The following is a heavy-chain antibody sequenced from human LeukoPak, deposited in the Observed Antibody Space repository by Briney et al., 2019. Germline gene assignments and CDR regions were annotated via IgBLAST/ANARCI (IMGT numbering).Heavy chain of an antibody. CDR3: AADWGGSYYFDY. CDR2: IVVGSGNT. Sequence: SVKVSFKASGFTFTSSAVQWVRQARGQRLEWIGWIVVGSGNTNYAQKFQGGVTITRDMSTSTAYMELSSLRSEDTAVYYCAADWGGSYYFDYWGQGTLVTVSS. V-gene: IGHV1-58*01. J-gene: IGHJ4*02. D-gene: IGHD1-26*01. CDR1: GFTFTSSA.